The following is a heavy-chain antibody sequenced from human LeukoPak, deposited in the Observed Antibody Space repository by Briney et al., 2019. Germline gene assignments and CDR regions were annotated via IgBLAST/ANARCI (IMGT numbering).Heavy chain of an antibody. D-gene: IGHD3-10*01. V-gene: IGHV3-53*01. Sequence: GGSLRLSCAASGFTVSSNYMSWVRQAPGKGLEWVSVIYSGGSTYYADSVKGRFTISRDNSKNTLYLQMNSLRAEDTAVYYCARVVTMVRGVNGWFDPWGQGTLVTVSS. CDR1: GFTVSSNY. J-gene: IGHJ5*02. CDR3: ARVVTMVRGVNGWFDP. CDR2: IYSGGST.